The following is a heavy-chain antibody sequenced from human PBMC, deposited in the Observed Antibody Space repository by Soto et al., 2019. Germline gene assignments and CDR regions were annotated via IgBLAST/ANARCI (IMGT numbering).Heavy chain of an antibody. Sequence: QVQLVQSGAEVKKPGASVKVSCKASGYMFTNYAITWVRQAPGQGLEWMGWISAYEGDTNYAQKFQGRVTMTTDTSTSTAYMELRSLTSDDTAVYYCARGGSRLIVLVQAARHWFDPWGQGTLVTVSS. CDR1: GYMFTNYA. CDR3: ARGGSRLIVLVQAARHWFDP. V-gene: IGHV1-18*01. CDR2: ISAYEGDT. J-gene: IGHJ5*02. D-gene: IGHD2-2*01.